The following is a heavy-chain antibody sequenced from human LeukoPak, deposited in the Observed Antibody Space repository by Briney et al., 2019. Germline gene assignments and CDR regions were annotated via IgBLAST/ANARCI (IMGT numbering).Heavy chain of an antibody. J-gene: IGHJ4*02. CDR3: ARGPHIAAAGTGRFWNY. D-gene: IGHD6-13*01. CDR2: INHSGST. CDR1: GGSFSGYY. V-gene: IGHV4-34*01. Sequence: PSETLSLTCAVYGGSFSGYYWSWIRQPPGKGLEWLGEINHSGSTNYNPSLKSRVSISVDTSKNQFSLKLSSVTAADTAVYYCARGPHIAAAGTGRFWNYWGQGTLVTVSS.